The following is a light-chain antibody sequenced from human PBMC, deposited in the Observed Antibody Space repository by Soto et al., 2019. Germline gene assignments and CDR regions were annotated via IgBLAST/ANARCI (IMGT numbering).Light chain of an antibody. CDR2: GAS. Sequence: EIVMTQSPATLSVSPGERATLSCRASQSVGSNLAWYQQKPGQAPRLLIHGASTRATGFPARFSGSGSGTEFTLTISSLQSEDFAVYYCQQYNNWPPLTFGGGTKVEIQ. J-gene: IGKJ4*01. CDR3: QQYNNWPPLT. CDR1: QSVGSN. V-gene: IGKV3-15*01.